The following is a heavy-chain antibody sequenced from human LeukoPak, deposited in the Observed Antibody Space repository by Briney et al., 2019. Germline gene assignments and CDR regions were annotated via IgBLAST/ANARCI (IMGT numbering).Heavy chain of an antibody. Sequence: GGSLRLSCAASGFTFSSYGMHWVRQAPGKGLEWVAFIRYDGSNKYYADSVKGRFTISRDNSKNTLYLQMNSLRAEDTAVYYCAKGLWGYSSGWYGVFDYWGQGTLVTVSS. J-gene: IGHJ4*02. CDR3: AKGLWGYSSGWYGVFDY. CDR1: GFTFSSYG. V-gene: IGHV3-30*02. CDR2: IRYDGSNK. D-gene: IGHD6-19*01.